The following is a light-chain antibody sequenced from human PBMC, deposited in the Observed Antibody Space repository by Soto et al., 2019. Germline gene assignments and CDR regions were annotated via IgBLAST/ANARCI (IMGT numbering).Light chain of an antibody. Sequence: QSALTQPASVSGSPGQSITISCTGTSSDVGSQNFVSWHQQHPGKAPKFIIYGVTNRPSGVSDRFSGSKSGNTASLTISGLQADDEADYYCSSYSNSYTWVFGGGTKLT. J-gene: IGLJ3*02. V-gene: IGLV2-14*01. CDR3: SSYSNSYTWV. CDR1: SSDVGSQNF. CDR2: GVT.